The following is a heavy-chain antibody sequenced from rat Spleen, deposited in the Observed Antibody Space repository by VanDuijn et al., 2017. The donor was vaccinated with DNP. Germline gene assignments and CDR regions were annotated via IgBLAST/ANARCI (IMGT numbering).Heavy chain of an antibody. CDR3: TTFEGRDA. CDR1: GFTFSDYY. CDR2: ITYDGGST. Sequence: EVQLVETGGGLVQPGRSLKLSCAASGFTFSDYYMAWVRQAPTKGLEWVAYITYDGGSTYYRDSVKGRFTISRDNANNILYLQMDSLRSEDTATYYCTTFEGRDAWGQGTSVTVSS. V-gene: IGHV5-20*01. D-gene: IGHD1-11*01. J-gene: IGHJ4*01.